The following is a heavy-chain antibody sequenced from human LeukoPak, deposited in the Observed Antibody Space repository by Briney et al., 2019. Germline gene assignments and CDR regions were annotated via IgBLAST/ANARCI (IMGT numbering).Heavy chain of an antibody. Sequence: SQTLSLTCAISGDSVSSNSAAWNWIRQSPSRGLEWLGRTYYRSKWYNDYAVSVKSRITINPDTSKNQFSLQLNSVTPEDTAVYYCARGRFYEVYSVFRYYYYGMDVWGQGTTVTVSS. CDR3: ARGRFYEVYSVFRYYYYGMDV. D-gene: IGHD2-8*01. CDR1: GDSVSSNSAA. J-gene: IGHJ6*02. CDR2: TYYRSKWYN. V-gene: IGHV6-1*01.